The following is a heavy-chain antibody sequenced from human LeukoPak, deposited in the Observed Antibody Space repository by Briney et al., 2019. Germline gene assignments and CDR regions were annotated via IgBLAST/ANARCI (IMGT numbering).Heavy chain of an antibody. J-gene: IGHJ4*02. CDR1: GFTFSSYS. V-gene: IGHV3-21*01. CDR2: ISSSSSYI. CDR3: ARGKTRGSFDY. D-gene: IGHD2-8*02. Sequence: GGSLRLSCAASGFTFSSYSMNWVRQAPGKGLVWVSSISSSSSYIYYADSVKGRFTISSDNAKSSLYLQMNSLRAEDTAVYYCARGKTRGSFDYWGQGTLVTVSS.